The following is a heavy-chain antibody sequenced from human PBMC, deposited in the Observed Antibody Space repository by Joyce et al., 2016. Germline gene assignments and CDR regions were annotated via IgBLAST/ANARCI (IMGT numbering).Heavy chain of an antibody. CDR1: GDSIGTYY. J-gene: IGHJ4*02. CDR3: ARVGSSWSFGY. Sequence: QVQLQESGPGLVKPSETLSLTCTVSGDSIGTYYWNWIRQPPGKGLEWFGYIFYTGSTNDNPSLKGRVTMSVDMSKNQFSLNLNSVTAADTAVYYCARVGSSWSFGYWGQGTLVTVSS. CDR2: IFYTGST. V-gene: IGHV4-59*01. D-gene: IGHD6-13*01.